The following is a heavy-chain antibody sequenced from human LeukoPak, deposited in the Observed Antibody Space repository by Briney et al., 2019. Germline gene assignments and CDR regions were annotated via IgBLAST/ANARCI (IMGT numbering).Heavy chain of an antibody. Sequence: GGSLRLSCAASGLTSGIYAMSWVRQAPGKGLEWVSAFSGGGDSFYADSVRGRFSISADKSRNILYLQMNGLRVEDTAVYYCGKEVERHFDLRYWGQGTPVTVSS. CDR1: GLTSGIYA. CDR3: GKEVERHFDLRY. D-gene: IGHD2-15*01. V-gene: IGHV3-23*01. CDR2: FSGGGDS. J-gene: IGHJ4*02.